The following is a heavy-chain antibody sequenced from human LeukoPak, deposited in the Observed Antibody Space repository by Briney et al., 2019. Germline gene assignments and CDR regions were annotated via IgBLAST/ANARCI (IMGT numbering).Heavy chain of an antibody. CDR1: GYSIGSGYF. CDR3: ARTLYSSGWCPFDY. D-gene: IGHD6-19*01. CDR2: IYHSGST. V-gene: IGHV4-38-2*02. Sequence: SSETLSLTCTVSGYSIGSGYFWGWVRQPPGKGLEWIGNIYHSGSTYYNPSLKSRVTISVDTSKNQFSLKLSSVTAADTAVYYCARTLYSSGWCPFDYWGQGTLVTVSS. J-gene: IGHJ4*02.